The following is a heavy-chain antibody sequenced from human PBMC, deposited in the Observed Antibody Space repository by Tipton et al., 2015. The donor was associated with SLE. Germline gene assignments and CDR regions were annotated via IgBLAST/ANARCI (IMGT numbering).Heavy chain of an antibody. V-gene: IGHV3-74*01. CDR3: GRGIYSESSVGMDV. Sequence: GSLRLSCATSGFTFSDYYMAWIRQAPGKGLEWVSRLSRDGSNTYYADSVKGRFTISRDNAKNTLYLQIHSLRADDTAVYYCGRGIYSESSVGMDVWGQGTTVTVSS. J-gene: IGHJ6*02. D-gene: IGHD3-22*01. CDR2: LSRDGSNT. CDR1: GFTFSDYY.